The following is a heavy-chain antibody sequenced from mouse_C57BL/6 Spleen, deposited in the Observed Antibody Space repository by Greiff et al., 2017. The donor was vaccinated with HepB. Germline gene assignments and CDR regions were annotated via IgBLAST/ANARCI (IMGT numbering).Heavy chain of an antibody. CDR1: GYTFTSYW. D-gene: IGHD1-1*01. CDR2: INPSNGGT. J-gene: IGHJ2*01. V-gene: IGHV1-53*01. CDR3: ARERIYYGSFDY. Sequence: QVQLQQSGTDLVKPGASVKLSCKASGYTFTSYWMHWVKQRPGQGLEWIGNINPSNGGTNYNEKFKSKATLTVDKSSSTAYMQLSSLTSEDSAVYYCARERIYYGSFDYWGQGTTLTVSS.